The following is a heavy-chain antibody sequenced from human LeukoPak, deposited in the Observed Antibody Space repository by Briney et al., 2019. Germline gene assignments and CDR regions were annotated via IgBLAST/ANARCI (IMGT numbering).Heavy chain of an antibody. D-gene: IGHD2-21*01. Sequence: SETLALTCGVSGVPCNGYYWRWIRQSPVKGLEGMGEVSPGGYARYNPSLQSRVSISVETFDNQMSLRLRSVTAAGTALYYLAGIRCGFGHNACYIHWAGGTPVTVSS. CDR3: AGIRCGFGHNACYIH. CDR1: GVPCNGYY. J-gene: IGHJ4*02. CDR2: VSPGGYA. V-gene: IGHV4-34*01.